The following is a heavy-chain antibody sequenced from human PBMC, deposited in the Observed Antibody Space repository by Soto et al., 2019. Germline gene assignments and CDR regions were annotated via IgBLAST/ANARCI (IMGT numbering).Heavy chain of an antibody. V-gene: IGHV4-61*03. D-gene: IGHD7-27*01. Sequence: LSLTCAVSGGSVSSGSYYWTWLRQPPGKGLEWIGYISYTGRTKYNPSLQSRVTISVDTSKNDFSLNLSSVTAADTAVYFCAREWGLLPYYVMNVWGHGIAVTVSS. CDR2: ISYTGRT. J-gene: IGHJ6*02. CDR3: AREWGLLPYYVMNV. CDR1: GGSVSSGSYY.